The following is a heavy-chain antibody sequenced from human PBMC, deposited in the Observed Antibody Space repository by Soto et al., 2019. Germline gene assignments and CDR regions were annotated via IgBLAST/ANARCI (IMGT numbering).Heavy chain of an antibody. Sequence: QITLKESGPTLVKPTQTLTLTCTFSGFSLTTSGVGVGWIRQPPGKALEWLALIYWDDAKRYSPSLRSRLTISNDTSESQVVHTMTNMDPVDTSTYYCAHRRRYSSSWYAGFDYWGQGTLVTVSS. D-gene: IGHD6-13*01. V-gene: IGHV2-5*02. CDR1: GFSLTTSGVG. J-gene: IGHJ4*02. CDR2: IYWDDAK. CDR3: AHRRRYSSSWYAGFDY.